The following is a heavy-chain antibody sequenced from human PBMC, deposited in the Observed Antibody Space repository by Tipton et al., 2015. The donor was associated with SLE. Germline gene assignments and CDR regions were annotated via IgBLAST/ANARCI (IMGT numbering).Heavy chain of an antibody. D-gene: IGHD6-13*01. V-gene: IGHV3-7*03. J-gene: IGHJ4*02. CDR3: ARDRVPLPRRGIAAVGPYYFDY. Sequence: AVSGFTFSSYWMSWVRQAPGKGLEWVANIKEDGSEKYYVDSVKGRFTISRDNAKNSLYLEMNSLRAEDTAVYYCARDRVPLPRRGIAAVGPYYFDYWGQGTLVTVSS. CDR2: IKEDGSEK. CDR1: GFTFSSYW.